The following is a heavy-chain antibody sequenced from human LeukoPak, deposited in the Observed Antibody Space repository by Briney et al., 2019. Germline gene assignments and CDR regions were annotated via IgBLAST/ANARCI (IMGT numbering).Heavy chain of an antibody. J-gene: IGHJ6*03. D-gene: IGHD2-2*01. Sequence: SETLSLTCTASGGSISSSSYYWSWIRQPAGKGLEWIGRIYTSGSTNYNPSLKSRVTMSVDTSKNQFSLKLSSVTAADTAVYYCARGGYCSSTSCYAGGPTHYYYYMDVWGKGTTVTISS. CDR1: GGSISSSSYY. V-gene: IGHV4-61*02. CDR3: ARGGYCSSTSCYAGGPTHYYYYMDV. CDR2: IYTSGST.